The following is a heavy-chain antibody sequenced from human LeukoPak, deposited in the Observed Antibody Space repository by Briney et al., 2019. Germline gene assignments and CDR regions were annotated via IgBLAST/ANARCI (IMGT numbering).Heavy chain of an antibody. CDR1: GFTFSPYW. D-gene: IGHD1-26*01. CDR2: INSGGSST. CDR3: ARSFGGTYYFDY. Sequence: GGSLRLSCAASGFTFSPYWMHWVRQAPGKGLVWVSHINSGGSSTSYADSVKGRFAISRDNAKNTLFLQMHSLRADDTAVYYCARSFGGTYYFDYWGQGTLVTVSS. J-gene: IGHJ4*02. V-gene: IGHV3-74*01.